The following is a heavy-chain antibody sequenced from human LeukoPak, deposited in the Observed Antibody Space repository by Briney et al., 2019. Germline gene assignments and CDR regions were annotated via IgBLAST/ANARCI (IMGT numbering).Heavy chain of an antibody. D-gene: IGHD1-7*01. CDR3: ARSGSITGTNYNWFDP. J-gene: IGHJ5*02. CDR2: ISYDGIDK. Sequence: PGGSLRLSCAASGFTFSSYGMHWVRQAPGKGLEWVAVISYDGIDKFYADSVKGRFTISRDNSKNTMYLQMDSLRLEDTAVYYCARSGSITGTNYNWFDPWGQGTLVTVSS. CDR1: GFTFSSYG. V-gene: IGHV3-30*03.